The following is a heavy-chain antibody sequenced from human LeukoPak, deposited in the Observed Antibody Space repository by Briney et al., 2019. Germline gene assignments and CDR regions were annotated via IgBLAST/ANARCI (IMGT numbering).Heavy chain of an antibody. Sequence: PGGSLRLSCAASGFTFSSYAMSWVRQAPGKGLEWVSAISGSGGSTYYADSVKGRFTISRDNSKNTLYLQMNSLRAEDTAVYYCAKEMTYYDFWSGLGFDYWGQGTLVTVSS. CDR1: GFTFSSYA. CDR2: ISGSGGST. CDR3: AKEMTYYDFWSGLGFDY. V-gene: IGHV3-23*01. D-gene: IGHD3-3*01. J-gene: IGHJ4*02.